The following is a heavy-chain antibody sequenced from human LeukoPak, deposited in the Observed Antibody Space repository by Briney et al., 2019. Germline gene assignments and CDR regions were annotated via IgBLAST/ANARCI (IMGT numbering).Heavy chain of an antibody. CDR1: GFTFSSYS. CDR2: ISSSSSYI. J-gene: IGHJ3*02. Sequence: PGGSLRLSCAASGFTFSSYSMNWVRQAPGKGLEWVSSISSSSSYIYYADSVKGRFTISRDNAENSLYLQMNSLRAEDTAVYYCARARSANDAFDIWGQGTMVTVSS. CDR3: ARARSANDAFDI. V-gene: IGHV3-21*01.